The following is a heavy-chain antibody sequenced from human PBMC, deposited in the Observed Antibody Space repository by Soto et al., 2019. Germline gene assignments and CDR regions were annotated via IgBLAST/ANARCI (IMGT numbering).Heavy chain of an antibody. V-gene: IGHV1-2*02. CDR3: ARIKWDLDYYSGMDV. CDR1: GYTFSDYF. D-gene: IGHD1-26*01. Sequence: QVQLVQSGAEVRKSGASVKVSCKASGYTFSDYFIQWLRQAPGQGLEWVAWINPKTAATNYAKKFQDRVTVTSDTSFSTAYLELTRLRPDDTALYYCARIKWDLDYYSGMDVWGQGTAVSVSS. J-gene: IGHJ6*02. CDR2: INPKTAAT.